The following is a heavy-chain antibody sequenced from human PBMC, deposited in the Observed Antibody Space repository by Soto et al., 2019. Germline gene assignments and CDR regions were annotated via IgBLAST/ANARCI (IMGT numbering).Heavy chain of an antibody. Sequence: PSETLSLTCAVSGGSISSGGYSWSWIRQSPGKGLEWIGYIYHSGSTYYNPSLKSRVTISVDRSKNQFSLKLSSVTAADTAVYYCARGTYYYDSSGYYLSYFDYWGQGTLVTVSS. CDR3: ARGTYYYDSSGYYLSYFDY. CDR1: GGSISSGGYS. CDR2: IYHSGST. D-gene: IGHD3-22*01. J-gene: IGHJ4*02. V-gene: IGHV4-30-2*06.